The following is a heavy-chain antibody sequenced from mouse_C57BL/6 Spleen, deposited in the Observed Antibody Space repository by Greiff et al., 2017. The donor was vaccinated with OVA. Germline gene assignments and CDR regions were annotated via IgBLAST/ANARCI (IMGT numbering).Heavy chain of an antibody. V-gene: IGHV5-15*01. CDR2: ISNLAYSI. J-gene: IGHJ2*01. D-gene: IGHD4-1*01. CDR1: GFTFSDYG. Sequence: EVQLVESGGGLVQPGGSLKLSCAASGFTFSDYGMAWVRQAPRKGPEWVAFISNLAYSIYYADTVTGRFTISRENAKNTLYLEMSSLRSEDTAMYYCARQVANWVFDYWGQGTTLTVSS. CDR3: ARQVANWVFDY.